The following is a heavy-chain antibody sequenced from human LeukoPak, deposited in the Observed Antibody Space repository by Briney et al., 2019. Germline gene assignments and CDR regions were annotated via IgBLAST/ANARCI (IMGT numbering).Heavy chain of an antibody. V-gene: IGHV1-2*02. CDR3: AREAYSSSSNWFDP. CDR2: INPNSGGT. CDR1: GYTFTGYY. Sequence: ASVKVSCKASGYTFTGYYMHWVRQAPGQGLEWMGWINPNSGGTNYAQKFQGRVTMTRDTSISTAYVELSRLRSDDTAVYYCAREAYSSSSNWFDPWGQGTLVTVSS. J-gene: IGHJ5*02. D-gene: IGHD6-13*01.